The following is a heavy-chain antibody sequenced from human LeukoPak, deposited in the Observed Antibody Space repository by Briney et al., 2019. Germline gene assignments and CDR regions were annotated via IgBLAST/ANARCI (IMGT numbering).Heavy chain of an antibody. CDR1: GGAFSGYY. D-gene: IGHD6-13*01. CDR3: ARRNSSWYPPPFDY. CDR2: INHSGST. V-gene: IGHV4-34*01. Sequence: SETLSLTCAVYGGAFSGYYWSWIRQPPGKGLEWIGEINHSGSTNYNPSLKSRVTISVDTSKNQFSLKLSSVTAADTAVYYCARRNSSWYPPPFDYWGQGTLVTVSS. J-gene: IGHJ4*02.